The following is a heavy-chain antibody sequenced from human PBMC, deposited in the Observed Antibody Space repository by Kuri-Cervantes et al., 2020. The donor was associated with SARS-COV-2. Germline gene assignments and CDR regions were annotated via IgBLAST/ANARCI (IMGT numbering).Heavy chain of an antibody. V-gene: IGHV3-11*06. Sequence: GESLKISCAASGFTFSDYYMSWIRQAPGKGLEWVSYISSSSSYTNYADSVKGRFTLSRDNAKNMLFLQMNSLRAEDTAVYYCARDGGYSYGYQDYWGQGTLVTVSS. J-gene: IGHJ4*02. CDR2: ISSSSSYT. D-gene: IGHD5-18*01. CDR3: ARDGGYSYGYQDY. CDR1: GFTFSDYY.